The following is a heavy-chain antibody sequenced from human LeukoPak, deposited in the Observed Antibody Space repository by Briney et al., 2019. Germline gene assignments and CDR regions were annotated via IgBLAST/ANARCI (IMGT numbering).Heavy chain of an antibody. Sequence: SETLSLTCTVSGASISSSYCTWIRQSAGEGLEWIGRMSSGGSTTYNPSFKGRVTMSLDTSKRQFSLNPSSVTAADTAVYYCARDQTYYVSSGYYYVTYLQHWGQGILVTVSS. D-gene: IGHD3-22*01. CDR2: MSSGGST. V-gene: IGHV4-4*07. CDR1: GASISSSY. CDR3: ARDQTYYVSSGYYYVTYLQH. J-gene: IGHJ1*01.